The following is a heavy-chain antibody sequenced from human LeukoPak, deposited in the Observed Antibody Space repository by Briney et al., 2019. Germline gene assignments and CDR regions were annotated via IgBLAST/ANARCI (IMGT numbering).Heavy chain of an antibody. J-gene: IGHJ4*02. CDR2: IYHSGST. CDR1: GYSVSSGYY. D-gene: IGHD4-23*01. Sequence: SETLSLTCAVSGYSVSSGYYWGWIRQPPGKGLEWIGNIYHSGSTYYNPSLKSRVTMSVGSSKYHFSLNLSSVTAADTAVYYCARDLTYGGNSPRFDYWGQGTLVTVSS. V-gene: IGHV4-38-2*02. CDR3: ARDLTYGGNSPRFDY.